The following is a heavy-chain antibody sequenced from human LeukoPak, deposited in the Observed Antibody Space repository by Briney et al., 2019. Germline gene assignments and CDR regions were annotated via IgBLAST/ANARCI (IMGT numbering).Heavy chain of an antibody. D-gene: IGHD3-22*01. CDR3: ARALQYYYDSSGYYPTFDY. V-gene: IGHV1-18*01. CDR2: IGAYNGNT. J-gene: IGHJ4*02. CDR1: GGTFSSYA. Sequence: ASVKVSCKASGGTFSSYAISWVRQAPGQGLEWMGWIGAYNGNTNYAQKLQGRVTMTTDTSTSTAYMELRSLRSDDTAVYYCARALQYYYDSSGYYPTFDYWGQGTLVTVSS.